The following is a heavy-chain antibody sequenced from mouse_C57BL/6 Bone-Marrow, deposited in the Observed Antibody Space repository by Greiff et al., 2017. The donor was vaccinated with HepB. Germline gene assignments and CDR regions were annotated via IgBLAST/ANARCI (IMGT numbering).Heavy chain of an antibody. V-gene: IGHV1-53*01. CDR2: INPSNGGT. J-gene: IGHJ1*03. CDR1: GYTFTSYW. CDR3: ALGHYYGSSYWYFDV. D-gene: IGHD1-1*01. Sequence: QVQLKESGTELVKPGASVKLSCKASGYTFTSYWMHWVKQRPGQGLEWIGNINPSNGGTNYNEKFKSKATLTVDKSSSTAYMQLSSLTSEDSAVYYCALGHYYGSSYWYFDVWGTGTTVTVSS.